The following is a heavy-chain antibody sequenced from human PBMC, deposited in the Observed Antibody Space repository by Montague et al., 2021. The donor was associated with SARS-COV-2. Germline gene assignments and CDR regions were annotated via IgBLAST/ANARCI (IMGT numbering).Heavy chain of an antibody. CDR2: LLNSGXS. J-gene: IGHJ4*02. Sequence: SETLSLTCTVSGGAERRSRYYEGRIEHPSHNGLEWIRSLLNSGXSXYXXXXKSRVTISVDTSKNQFSLRLSSVTAADTAVYYCVAEWLAIYYFDFWGQVTLGTVSS. CDR1: GGAERRSRYY. D-gene: IGHD6-19*01. V-gene: IGHV4-39*01. CDR3: VAEWLAIYYFDF.